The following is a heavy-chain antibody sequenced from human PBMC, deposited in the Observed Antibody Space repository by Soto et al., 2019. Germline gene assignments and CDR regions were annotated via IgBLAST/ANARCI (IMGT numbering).Heavy chain of an antibody. Sequence: QLQLQESGPGLVKPSETLSLTCTVSSGSTSSSSYYWGWIRQPPGKGREWVGTVYYSGSTYYNPSLKSRVTISVDTSKNQFSLRLSSVTAADTAIYYCARHPRYFRYYHYMDVWGTGTTVTVSS. CDR3: ARHPRYFRYYHYMDV. CDR2: VYYSGST. CDR1: SGSTSSSSYY. D-gene: IGHD3-9*01. J-gene: IGHJ6*03. V-gene: IGHV4-39*01.